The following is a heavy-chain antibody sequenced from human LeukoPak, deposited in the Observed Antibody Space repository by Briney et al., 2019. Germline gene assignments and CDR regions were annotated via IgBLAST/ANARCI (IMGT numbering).Heavy chain of an antibody. CDR1: GYIFTRYW. Sequence: GESLKISCKGSGYIFTRYWIAWVRQMPGKGLDGMRLISPDDAETKYSPSFQGQVTISVDKSISTAYLHWSSLTASDTAMYYCATGNFRPQYYFDYWGQGALVTVSS. J-gene: IGHJ4*02. CDR2: ISPDDAET. V-gene: IGHV5-51*01. CDR3: ATGNFRPQYYFDY. D-gene: IGHD6-6*01.